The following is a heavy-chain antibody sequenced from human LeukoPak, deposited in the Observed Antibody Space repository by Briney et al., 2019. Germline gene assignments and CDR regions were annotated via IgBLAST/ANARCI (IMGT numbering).Heavy chain of an antibody. Sequence: ASVKVSCKASGYTFTSYAMHWVRQAPGQRLEWMGWINAGNGNTKYSQKFQGRVTITRDTSASTAYMELSSLRSEDTAVYYCARDRYDILTGLWTGFGYWGQGTLVTVSS. D-gene: IGHD3-9*01. J-gene: IGHJ4*02. V-gene: IGHV1-3*01. CDR2: INAGNGNT. CDR3: ARDRYDILTGLWTGFGY. CDR1: GYTFTSYA.